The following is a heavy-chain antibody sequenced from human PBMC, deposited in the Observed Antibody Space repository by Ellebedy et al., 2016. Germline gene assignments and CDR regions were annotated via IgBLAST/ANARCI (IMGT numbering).Heavy chain of an antibody. CDR1: GFTVSSRY. D-gene: IGHD1-26*01. CDR3: ARASKWDAFDV. Sequence: GGSLRLSXAASGFTVSSRYMTWVRQAPEKGLEWLSVIYNDGTTYYPDSLKGRFTISRDDSKNTLHLQLNSLRVEDTAVYYCARASKWDAFDVWGRGTMVTVSS. V-gene: IGHV3-53*01. J-gene: IGHJ3*01. CDR2: IYNDGTT.